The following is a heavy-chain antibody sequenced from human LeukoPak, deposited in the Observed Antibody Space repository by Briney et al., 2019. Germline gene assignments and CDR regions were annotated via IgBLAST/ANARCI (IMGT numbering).Heavy chain of an antibody. V-gene: IGHV4-34*01. Sequence: SETLSLTCSGYGGPFSGYYWSWIRQPPAKGLEWIGEINHSGSTNYNPSLKSRVAISVDTSKNQFSLRLSSVTAADTAVFYCAGATTVTTESDFYYYGLDVWGRGTTVTVSS. CDR1: GGPFSGYY. CDR3: AGATTVTTESDFYYYGLDV. CDR2: INHSGST. J-gene: IGHJ6*02. D-gene: IGHD4-11*01.